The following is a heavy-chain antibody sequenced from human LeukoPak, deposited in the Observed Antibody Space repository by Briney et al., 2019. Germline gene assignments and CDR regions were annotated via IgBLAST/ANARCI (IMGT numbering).Heavy chain of an antibody. CDR2: ISSSSSYI. CDR1: GFTFSSYS. V-gene: IGHV3-21*01. J-gene: IGHJ4*02. Sequence: GSLRLSCAASGFTFSSYSMNWIRQAPGKGLEWVSSISSSSSYIYYADSVKGRFTISRDNAKNSLYLQMNSLRAEDTAVYYCARDLYYGSGSYDKIDYWGQGTLVTVSS. D-gene: IGHD3-10*01. CDR3: ARDLYYGSGSYDKIDY.